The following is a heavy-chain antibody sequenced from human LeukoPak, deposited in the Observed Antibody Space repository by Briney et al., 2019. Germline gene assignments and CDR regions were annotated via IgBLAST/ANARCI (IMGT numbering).Heavy chain of an antibody. V-gene: IGHV1-46*01. Sequence: AASVKVSCKASGYTFTYYYMHWVRQAPGQGLEWMGIINPSSGSTSYAQKFQGRVTMTRDTSTSTVYMDVSSLRSDDTAVYYCATIAASDAEYLQHWGQGTLVTVSS. CDR2: INPSSGST. D-gene: IGHD6-6*01. CDR1: GYTFTYYY. CDR3: ATIAASDAEYLQH. J-gene: IGHJ1*01.